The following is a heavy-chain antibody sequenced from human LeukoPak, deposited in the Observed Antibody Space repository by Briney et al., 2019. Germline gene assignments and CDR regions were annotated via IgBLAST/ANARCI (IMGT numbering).Heavy chain of an antibody. V-gene: IGHV3-21*01. CDR2: ITGNGATT. D-gene: IGHD3-22*01. Sequence: GGSLRLSCAASGFSFSNYGMNWVRQAPGKGLEWVSGITGNGATTYYADSVKGRFTISRDNAKNSLYLQMNSLRAEDTAVYYCARDTGAYYDSGGLDYWGQGTLVTVSS. J-gene: IGHJ4*02. CDR3: ARDTGAYYDSGGLDY. CDR1: GFSFSNYG.